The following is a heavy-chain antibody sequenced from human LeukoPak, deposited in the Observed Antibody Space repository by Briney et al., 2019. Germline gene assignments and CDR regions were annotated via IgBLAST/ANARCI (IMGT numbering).Heavy chain of an antibody. CDR1: GYSFPSYW. Sequence: GESLKISYEGSGYSFPSYWVAWVRQMPGKGLEWMGVIYPGDPDTRYSPSFQGQVTISAAKSFSTAYLQWSNLKPSDTAMYYCARSSTFYDSSGYTLPFDYWGQGTLVTVSS. D-gene: IGHD3-22*01. J-gene: IGHJ4*02. V-gene: IGHV5-51*01. CDR3: ARSSTFYDSSGYTLPFDY. CDR2: IYPGDPDT.